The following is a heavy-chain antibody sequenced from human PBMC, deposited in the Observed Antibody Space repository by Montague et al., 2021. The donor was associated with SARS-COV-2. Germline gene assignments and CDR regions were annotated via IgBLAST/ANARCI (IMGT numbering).Heavy chain of an antibody. CDR1: GGSVSSGSYY. V-gene: IGHV4-61*01. CDR3: ARGAPTITMIVVVVTGAGWYFDL. CDR2: IYYSGST. D-gene: IGHD3-22*01. Sequence: SETLSLTCTVSGGSVSSGSYYWSWIRQPPGKGLEWIGYIYYSGSTNYNPSLKSRVTISVDTSKNQFSLKLSSVTAADTAVYYCARGAPTITMIVVVVTGAGWYFDLWGRGTLVSVSA. J-gene: IGHJ2*01.